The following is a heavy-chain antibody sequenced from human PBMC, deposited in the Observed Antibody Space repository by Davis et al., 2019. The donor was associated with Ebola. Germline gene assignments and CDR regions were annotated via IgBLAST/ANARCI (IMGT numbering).Heavy chain of an antibody. CDR1: GFTVSSNY. CDR2: IYSGGST. Sequence: GGSLRLSCAASGFTVSSNYMSWVRQAPGKGLEWVSVIYSGGSTYYADSVKGRFTISRDNSKNTLYLQMNSLRAEDTAVYYCARDGARYYDSSGYYFGWGQRTLVTVSS. V-gene: IGHV3-66*01. D-gene: IGHD3-22*01. CDR3: ARDGARYYDSSGYYFG. J-gene: IGHJ4*02.